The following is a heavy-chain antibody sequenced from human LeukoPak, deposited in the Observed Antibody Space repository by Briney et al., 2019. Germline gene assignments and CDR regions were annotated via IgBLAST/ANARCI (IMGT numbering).Heavy chain of an antibody. Sequence: PSETLSLTCTVSGGSISSSSYYWGWIRQPPGKGLEWIGEINHSGSTNYNPSLKSRVTISVDTSKNQFSLKLSSVTAADTAVYYCARPQGFRAFDIWGQGTMVTVSS. CDR3: ARPQGFRAFDI. V-gene: IGHV4-39*07. CDR1: GGSISSSSYY. D-gene: IGHD2-15*01. CDR2: INHSGST. J-gene: IGHJ3*02.